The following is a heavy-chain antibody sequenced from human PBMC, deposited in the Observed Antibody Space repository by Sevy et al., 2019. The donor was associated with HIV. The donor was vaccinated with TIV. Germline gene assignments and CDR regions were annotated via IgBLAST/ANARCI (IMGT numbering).Heavy chain of an antibody. Sequence: GESLKISCAASGFSVSDTYMSWVRQAPGKGLEWVSVIYSGDKTYHADSVKDRFTISRDSSKNTIYLQLNSLRTEDTAVYYCARLNVYYYDDDGYYTTGNAFDIWGQGTMVTVSS. CDR1: GFSVSDTY. D-gene: IGHD3-22*01. V-gene: IGHV3-53*01. CDR2: IYSGDKT. CDR3: ARLNVYYYDDDGYYTTGNAFDI. J-gene: IGHJ3*02.